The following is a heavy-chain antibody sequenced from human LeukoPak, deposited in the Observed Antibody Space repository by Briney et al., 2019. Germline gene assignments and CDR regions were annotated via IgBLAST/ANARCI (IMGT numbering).Heavy chain of an antibody. CDR1: GFTFSSYW. CDR2: IKQDGSEK. J-gene: IGHJ3*02. Sequence: GGSLRLSCAASGFTFSSYWMSWVRQAPGKGLEWVANIKQDGSEKYYVDSVKGRFTISRDNAKNSLYLQMNSLRAEDTAVYYCARGARGSGWRVFDIWGQGTMVTVSS. CDR3: ARGARGSGWRVFDI. D-gene: IGHD6-19*01. V-gene: IGHV3-7*01.